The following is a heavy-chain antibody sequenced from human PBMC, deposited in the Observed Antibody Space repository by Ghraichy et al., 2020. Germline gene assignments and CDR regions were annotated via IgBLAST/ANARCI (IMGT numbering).Heavy chain of an antibody. J-gene: IGHJ5*02. Sequence: SETLSLTCTVSGGSISSYYWSWIRQPPGKGLEWIGYIYYSGSTNYNPSLKSRVTISVDTSKNQFSLKLSSVTAADTAVYYCARARLKATVFWFDPWGQGTLVTVSS. CDR2: IYYSGST. CDR3: ARARLKATVFWFDP. V-gene: IGHV4-59*01. CDR1: GGSISSYY. D-gene: IGHD5-12*01.